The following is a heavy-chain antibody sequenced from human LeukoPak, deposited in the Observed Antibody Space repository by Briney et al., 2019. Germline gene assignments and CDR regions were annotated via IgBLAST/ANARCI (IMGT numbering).Heavy chain of an antibody. D-gene: IGHD1-26*01. CDR3: ARDPYSGTYGDTYYYYMDV. CDR2: IGGSGDTT. V-gene: IGHV3-48*01. J-gene: IGHJ6*03. Sequence: GGSLRLSCAASGFILSSYGMHWVRQAPGKGLEWVSAIGGSGDTTYYADSVKGRFTISRDNARNSLYLQMNSLRAEDTAVYYCARDPYSGTYGDTYYYYMDVWGKGTTVTISS. CDR1: GFILSSYG.